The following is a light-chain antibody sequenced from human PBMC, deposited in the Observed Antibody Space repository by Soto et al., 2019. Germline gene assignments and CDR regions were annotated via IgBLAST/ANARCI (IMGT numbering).Light chain of an antibody. Sequence: QSVLTQPPSVSGAPGQRVTISCTGSSSNIGPGYDVHWNQQLPGTAPKVFIYGNNNRPSGVPDRFSGSKSGTSASLAITGLQAEDEGDYYCQSYDSSLRVVVFGGGTKLTVL. CDR2: GNN. CDR3: QSYDSSLRVVV. J-gene: IGLJ2*01. V-gene: IGLV1-40*01. CDR1: SSNIGPGYD.